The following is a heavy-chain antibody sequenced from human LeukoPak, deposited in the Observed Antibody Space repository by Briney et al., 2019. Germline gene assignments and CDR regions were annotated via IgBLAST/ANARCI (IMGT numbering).Heavy chain of an antibody. V-gene: IGHV3-30*18. Sequence: PGGSPRLSCAASGFTFSSYGMHWVRQAPGKGLEWVAVISYDGSNKYYADSVKGRFTISRDNSKNTLYLQMNSLRAEDTAVYYCAKERTYYDFWSGYYSHYYYYMDVWGKGTTVTVSS. CDR3: AKERTYYDFWSGYYSHYYYYMDV. CDR2: ISYDGSNK. CDR1: GFTFSSYG. J-gene: IGHJ6*03. D-gene: IGHD3-3*01.